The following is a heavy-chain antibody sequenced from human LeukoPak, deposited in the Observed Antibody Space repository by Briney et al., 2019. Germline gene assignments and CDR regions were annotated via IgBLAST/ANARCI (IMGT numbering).Heavy chain of an antibody. CDR1: GYTFTSYY. Sequence: ASVRVSCKASGYTFTSYYMHWVRQAPGQGLEWMGIINPSGGSTSYAQKFQGRVTMTRDTSTSTVYMELSSLRSEDTAVYYCARGGVEGGGSYWGYYYYYGMDVWGQGTTVTVSS. V-gene: IGHV1-46*01. CDR3: ARGGVEGGGSYWGYYYYYGMDV. D-gene: IGHD1-26*01. CDR2: INPSGGST. J-gene: IGHJ6*02.